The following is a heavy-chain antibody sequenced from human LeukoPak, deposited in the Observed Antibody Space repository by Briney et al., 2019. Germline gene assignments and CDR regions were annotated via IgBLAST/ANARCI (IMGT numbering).Heavy chain of an antibody. CDR1: GGSFSGYY. J-gene: IGHJ5*02. CDR2: INHSGST. Sequence: SETLSLTCAVYGGSFSGYYWSWIRQPPGKGLECIGDINHSGSTNYNPSLKSRVTISVDTSKNQFSLKLSSVTAADTAVYYCARDNALASGKYWFDPWGQGTLVTVSS. D-gene: IGHD3-10*01. V-gene: IGHV4-34*01. CDR3: ARDNALASGKYWFDP.